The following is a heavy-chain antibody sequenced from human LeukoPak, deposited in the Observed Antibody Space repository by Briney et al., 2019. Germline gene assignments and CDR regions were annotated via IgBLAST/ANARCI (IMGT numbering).Heavy chain of an antibody. D-gene: IGHD3-22*01. J-gene: IGHJ4*02. CDR3: AAVGYYDSSN. CDR1: GFSFTSSA. V-gene: IGHV1-58*02. CDR2: IVVVSGNT. Sequence: SVKVSCKASGFSFTSSAMQWVRQARGQRLEWIGWIVVVSGNTNYAQKFQERVTISRDMSTSTAYMELSSLRSEDTAVYYCAAVGYYDSSNWGQGTLVTVSS.